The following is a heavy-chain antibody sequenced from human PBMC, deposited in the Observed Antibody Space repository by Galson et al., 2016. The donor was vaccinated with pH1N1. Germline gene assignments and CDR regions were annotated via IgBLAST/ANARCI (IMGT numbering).Heavy chain of an antibody. J-gene: IGHJ5*02. CDR2: IIAIFRTA. V-gene: IGHV1-69*13. Sequence: SVKVSCKASGGIFSSHAISWVRQAPGQGLEWMGGIIAIFRTANYAQKFQGRVTITADESMNIVYMELSSLRSEDTAVYYCARASGYINSPVDAWGQGTLVTVSS. D-gene: IGHD3-22*01. CDR1: GGIFSSHA. CDR3: ARASGYINSPVDA.